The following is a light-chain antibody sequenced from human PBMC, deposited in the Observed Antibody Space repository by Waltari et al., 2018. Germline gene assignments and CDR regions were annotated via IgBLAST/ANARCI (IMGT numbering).Light chain of an antibody. V-gene: IGKV3-20*01. CDR3: QQYGSALFT. CDR2: GAS. CDR1: QGVGIRY. J-gene: IGKJ3*01. Sequence: ELVFTQSTGTLSLSPGERANLSGRASQGVGIRYLAWYQQKPGQAHRLLIDGASSRAAGIPDRFSGSGSGTDFTLTIRRLEPEDSAVYYCQQYGSALFTLGPGTKVEIK.